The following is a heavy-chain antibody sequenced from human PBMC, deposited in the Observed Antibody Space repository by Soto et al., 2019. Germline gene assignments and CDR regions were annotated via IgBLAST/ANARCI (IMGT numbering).Heavy chain of an antibody. CDR2: ISYDGSNK. D-gene: IGHD6-19*01. CDR3: ARSGSSGWYFYWYFDL. V-gene: IGHV3-30*03. Sequence: QVHLVESGGGAVQPGRSLRLSCAASGFTFNSYGMHWVRQAPGKGPEWVAVISYDGSNKYYADSVKGRFTISRDNSKKTLYMQMNSLRAEDTAVYYCARSGSSGWYFYWYFDLWGRGTLVTVSS. J-gene: IGHJ2*01. CDR1: GFTFNSYG.